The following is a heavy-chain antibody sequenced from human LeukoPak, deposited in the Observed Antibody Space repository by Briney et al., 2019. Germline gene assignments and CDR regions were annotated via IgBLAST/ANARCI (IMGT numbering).Heavy chain of an antibody. CDR1: RGSISSGNYY. V-gene: IGHV4-39*07. Sequence: SETLSLTCTVSRGSISSGNYYWSWIRQPPGKGLEWIGEINHSGSTNYNPSLKSRVTISVDTSKNQFSLKLSSVTAADTAVYYCARCSSSWRSYYYYMDVWGKGTTVTVSS. J-gene: IGHJ6*03. D-gene: IGHD6-13*01. CDR2: INHSGST. CDR3: ARCSSSWRSYYYYMDV.